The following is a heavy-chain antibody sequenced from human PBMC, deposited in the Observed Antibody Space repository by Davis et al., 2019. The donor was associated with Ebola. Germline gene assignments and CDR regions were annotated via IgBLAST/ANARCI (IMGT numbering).Heavy chain of an antibody. V-gene: IGHV3-30*18. J-gene: IGHJ5*02. CDR2: ISYDGSNK. CDR3: AKDPAWGYST. D-gene: IGHD1-26*01. CDR1: GFTFSSYG. Sequence: GESLKISCAASGFTFSSYGMHWVRQAPGKGLEWVAVISYDGSNKYYADSVKGRFTISRDNSKNTLYLQMNSLRAEDTAVYYCAKDPAWGYSTWGQGTLVTVSS.